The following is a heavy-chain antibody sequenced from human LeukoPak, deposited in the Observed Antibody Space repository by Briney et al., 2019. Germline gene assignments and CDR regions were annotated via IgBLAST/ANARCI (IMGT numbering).Heavy chain of an antibody. Sequence: GGSLRLSCAASGFTFSSYGMHWVRQAPGKGLEWVAVISYDGSNKYYADSVKGRFTISRDNAKNSLYLQMNSLRAEDTALYYCAKDIAPVATRGWFDPWGQGTLVTVSS. CDR3: AKDIAPVATRGWFDP. CDR2: ISYDGSNK. V-gene: IGHV3-30*18. J-gene: IGHJ5*02. CDR1: GFTFSSYG. D-gene: IGHD6-13*01.